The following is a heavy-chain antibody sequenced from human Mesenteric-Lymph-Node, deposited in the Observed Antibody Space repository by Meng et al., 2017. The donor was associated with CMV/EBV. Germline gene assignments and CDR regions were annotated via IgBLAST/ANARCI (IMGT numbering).Heavy chain of an antibody. J-gene: IGHJ5*02. CDR3: AKVPGYCTSMSCLGRLDP. CDR2: INPNDAGT. Sequence: ASVKVSCKPSGYTFTDHYINWVRQAPGHGLEWIGWINPNDAGTSYAQNFQDRVTMTRDTSTNTVFMELRRLRSDDTAVYFCAKVPGYCTSMSCLGRLDPWGQGTLVTVSS. V-gene: IGHV1-2*02. D-gene: IGHD2-8*01. CDR1: GYTFTDHY.